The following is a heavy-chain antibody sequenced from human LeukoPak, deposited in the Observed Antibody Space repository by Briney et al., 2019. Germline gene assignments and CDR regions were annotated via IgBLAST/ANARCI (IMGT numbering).Heavy chain of an antibody. CDR2: ISYDGSNK. J-gene: IGHJ4*02. CDR3: ARLQWQPPDY. V-gene: IGHV3-30-3*01. CDR1: GFTFSSYA. Sequence: GGSLRLSCAASGFTFSSYAMHWVRQAPGKGLEWVAVISYDGSNKYYADSVKGRFTISRDNANNLLYLQMNSLRVEDTAVYYCARLQWQPPDYWGQGTLVIVSS. D-gene: IGHD6-19*01.